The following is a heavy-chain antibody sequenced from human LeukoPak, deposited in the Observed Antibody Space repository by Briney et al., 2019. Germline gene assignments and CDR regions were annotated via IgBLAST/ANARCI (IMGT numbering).Heavy chain of an antibody. J-gene: IGHJ4*02. Sequence: GGSLRLSCAASGFTFSDYGMHWVRQAPGKRLEWVAVIWYDGSNKYYADSVKGRFTISRDNSRNTLYLQMNSLRAEDTAVYYCVRELPPVVQYYFDYWGPGTLVTVSS. D-gene: IGHD3-22*01. CDR1: GFTFSDYG. V-gene: IGHV3-33*01. CDR2: IWYDGSNK. CDR3: VRELPPVVQYYFDY.